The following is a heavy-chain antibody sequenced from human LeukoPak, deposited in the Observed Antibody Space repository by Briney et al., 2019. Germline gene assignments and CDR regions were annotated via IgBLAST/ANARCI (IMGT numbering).Heavy chain of an antibody. CDR1: GGSFSGYY. CDR2: INHSGST. Sequence: SETLSLTCAVYGGSFSGYYWSWIRQPPGKGLEWIGEINHSGSTNYNPSLTSRVTISVDTSKNQFSLKLSSVTAADTAVYYCARGPSIQLWSDPYYYYGMDVWGQGTTVTVSS. CDR3: ARGPSIQLWSDPYYYYGMDV. V-gene: IGHV4-34*01. J-gene: IGHJ6*02. D-gene: IGHD5-18*01.